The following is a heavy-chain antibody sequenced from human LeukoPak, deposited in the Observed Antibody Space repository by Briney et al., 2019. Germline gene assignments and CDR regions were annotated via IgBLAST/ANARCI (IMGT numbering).Heavy chain of an antibody. V-gene: IGHV1-69*05. CDR3: EGLKMKGVVPAAHDAFDI. D-gene: IGHD2-2*01. Sequence: ASVKVSCKASGYTFTSYYMHWVRQAPGQGLEWMGGIIPIFGTANYAQKFQGRVTITTDESTSTAYMELSSLRSEDTAVYYCEGLKMKGVVPAAHDAFDIWGQGTMVTVSS. CDR1: GYTFTSYY. J-gene: IGHJ3*02. CDR2: IIPIFGTA.